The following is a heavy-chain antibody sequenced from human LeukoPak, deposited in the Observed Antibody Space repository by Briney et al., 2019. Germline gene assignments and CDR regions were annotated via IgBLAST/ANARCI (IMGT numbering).Heavy chain of an antibody. Sequence: PGGSLRLSCAASGFTFSSYSMNWVRQAPGKGLEWVSSISSSSTYIYYADSVKGRFTISRDNAKNSLYLQMSSLRDEDTAVYYCARLLEGSSSWPFDYWGQGTLVTVSS. CDR3: ARLLEGSSSWPFDY. V-gene: IGHV3-21*01. D-gene: IGHD6-13*01. CDR1: GFTFSSYS. J-gene: IGHJ4*02. CDR2: ISSSSTYI.